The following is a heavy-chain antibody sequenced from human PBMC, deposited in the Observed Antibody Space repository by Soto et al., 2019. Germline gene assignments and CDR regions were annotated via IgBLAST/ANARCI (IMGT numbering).Heavy chain of an antibody. J-gene: IGHJ4*02. V-gene: IGHV1-2*02. CDR1: GYTFTGYY. CDR2: INPNSGGT. D-gene: IGHD6-6*01. Sequence: ASVKVSCKASGYTFTGYYMHWVRQAPGQGLEWMGWINPNSGGTNYAQKFQGRVTMTRDTSISTAYMELSRLRSDDTAVYYCARDISSIAARSFDYWGQGTLVTVSS. CDR3: ARDISSIAARSFDY.